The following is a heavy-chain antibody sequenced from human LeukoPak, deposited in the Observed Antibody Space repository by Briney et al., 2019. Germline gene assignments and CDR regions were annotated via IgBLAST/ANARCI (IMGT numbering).Heavy chain of an antibody. J-gene: IGHJ5*02. D-gene: IGHD2/OR15-2a*01. CDR1: VGSITRNVYY. CDR3: VRLLDYCKPDKCPAWGT. Sequence: SGTLSLTCSLSVGSITRNVYYWGWIRQPPGRGLEWIGHTQNNDNSYYNPSLKRRISMSVDMYKNQFSLSVASVTAADTAVYYCVRLLDYCKPDKCPAWGTWGQGTQVRVFS. CDR2: TQNNDNS. V-gene: IGHV4-39*01.